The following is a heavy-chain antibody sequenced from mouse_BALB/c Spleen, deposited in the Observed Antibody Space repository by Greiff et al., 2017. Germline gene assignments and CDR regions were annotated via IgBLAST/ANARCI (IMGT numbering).Heavy chain of an antibody. CDR1: GFTFSSYT. V-gene: IGHV5-12-2*01. CDR3: ARIYYDYAFDY. D-gene: IGHD2-4*01. CDR2: ISNGGGST. Sequence: EVNLVESGGGLVQPGGSLKLSCAASGFTFSSYTMSWVRQTPEKRLEWVAYISNGGGSTYYPDTVKGRFTISRDNAKNTLYLQMSSLKSEDTAMYYCARIYYDYAFDYWGQGTTLTVSS. J-gene: IGHJ2*01.